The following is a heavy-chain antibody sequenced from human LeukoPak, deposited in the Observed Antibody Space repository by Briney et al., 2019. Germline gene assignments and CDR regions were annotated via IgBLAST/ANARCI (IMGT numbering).Heavy chain of an antibody. CDR3: ATGYRSTWYYFDY. CDR1: GDSIISYY. CDR2: SYHTGST. J-gene: IGHJ4*02. V-gene: IGHV4-59*01. D-gene: IGHD6-13*01. Sequence: SETLSLTCTVSGDSIISYYWSWIRQPPGKGLEWIGYSYHTGSTNYNPSLKSRVTISVDTSKNQFSLKLSSVTAGDTAVYYCATGYRSTWYYFDYWGQGTLVTVSS.